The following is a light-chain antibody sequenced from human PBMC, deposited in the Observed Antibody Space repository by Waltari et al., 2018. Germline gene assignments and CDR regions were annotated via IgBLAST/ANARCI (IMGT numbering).Light chain of an antibody. Sequence: DIQMTQSPSSLSASVGDRATITCRARQSIGSNLNWYQQKPGKAPKLRLYAASSLESGVPSRFSVSGSWTDFTLTISSLQSEDFATYYCQQSFSIPYTFGQGTKLEIK. CDR3: QQSFSIPYT. CDR2: AAS. V-gene: IGKV1-39*01. CDR1: QSIGSN. J-gene: IGKJ2*01.